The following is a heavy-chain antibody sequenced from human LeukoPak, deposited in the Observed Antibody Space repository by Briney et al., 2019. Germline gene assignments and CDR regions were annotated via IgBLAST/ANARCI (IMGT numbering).Heavy chain of an antibody. CDR2: IIPIFGTA. Sequence: SVKVSCKASGGTFSSYAISWVRQAPGQGLEWMGGIIPIFGTANYAQKFQGRVTITTDESTSTAYMELSSLRSEDTAVYYCARGPYDYVWGSYRLFDYWGQGTLGTVSS. CDR1: GGTFSSYA. CDR3: ARGPYDYVWGSYRLFDY. D-gene: IGHD3-16*02. J-gene: IGHJ4*02. V-gene: IGHV1-69*05.